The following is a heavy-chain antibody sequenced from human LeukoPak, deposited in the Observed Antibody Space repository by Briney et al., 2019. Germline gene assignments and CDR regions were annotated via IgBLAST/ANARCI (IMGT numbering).Heavy chain of an antibody. Sequence: SETPSLTCTVSDVSISSGSYYWSWVRQPAGKGLEWIGHIFTSGTTNYNPSLKSRVTISVDTSRNQFSLKLGSVTAADTAVYFCAAFLVVPAAIPSWYFDLWGRGTLVTVSS. D-gene: IGHD2-2*01. CDR3: AAFLVVPAAIPSWYFDL. CDR1: DVSISSGSYY. CDR2: IFTSGTT. J-gene: IGHJ2*01. V-gene: IGHV4-61*09.